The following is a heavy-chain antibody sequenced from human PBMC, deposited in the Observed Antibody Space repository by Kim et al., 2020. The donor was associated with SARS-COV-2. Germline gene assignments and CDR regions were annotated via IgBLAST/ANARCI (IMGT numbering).Heavy chain of an antibody. V-gene: IGHV3-30*18. CDR2: ISYDGSNK. CDR3: AKDYSYYGTGSYGVGYFDY. J-gene: IGHJ4*02. D-gene: IGHD3-10*01. Sequence: GGSLRLSCAASGFIFRSYGMHWVRQAPGKGLEWVAVISYDGSNKYYGDSVQGRFTISRDNSKNTLYLQMNSLRAEDTAVYYCAKDYSYYGTGSYGVGYFDYWGQGTLVTVSS. CDR1: GFIFRSYG.